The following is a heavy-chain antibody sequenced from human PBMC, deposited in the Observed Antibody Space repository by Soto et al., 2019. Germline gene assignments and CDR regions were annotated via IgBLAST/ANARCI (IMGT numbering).Heavy chain of an antibody. D-gene: IGHD6-13*01. CDR2: IHYTGST. CDR3: ARHGAGSSGGDFYFGMDV. Sequence: QVQLQESGPGLVKPSETLSLNCSVSGASINTYYWSWVRQPPGKGLEWIGYIHYTGSTIYTPSLKSRVTISIDTSRTQFSLIVTSATAADTASYYCARHGAGSSGGDFYFGMDVWGRGTTVTVSS. V-gene: IGHV4-59*08. CDR1: GASINTYY. J-gene: IGHJ6*02.